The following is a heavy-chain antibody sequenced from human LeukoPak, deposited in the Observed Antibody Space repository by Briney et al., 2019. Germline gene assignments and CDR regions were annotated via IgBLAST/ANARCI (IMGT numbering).Heavy chain of an antibody. V-gene: IGHV4-38-2*02. CDR3: ARRSGTSPFDY. J-gene: IGHJ4*02. D-gene: IGHD1-14*01. Sequence: SETLSLTCTVSGYSISSGYYWGWIRQPPGKGLEWIGRIYTSGSTNYNPSLKSRVTMSVDTSKNQFSLKLSSVTAADTAVYYCARRSGTSPFDYWGQGTLVTVSS. CDR1: GYSISSGYY. CDR2: IYTSGST.